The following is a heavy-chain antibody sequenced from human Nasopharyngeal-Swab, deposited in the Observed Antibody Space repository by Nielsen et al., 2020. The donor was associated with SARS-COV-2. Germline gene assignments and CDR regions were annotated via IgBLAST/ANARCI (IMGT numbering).Heavy chain of an antibody. J-gene: IGHJ3*02. D-gene: IGHD3-10*01. CDR3: ARKGEFSTTWGAFDI. CDR1: GFTFDDYG. V-gene: IGHV3-20*04. CDR2: VNWNGGGP. Sequence: GGSLSLSCAASGFTFDDYGMSWVRQGPGKGLEWVSGVNWNGGGPGYADSVKGRFTISRDNAKNSLYLQMNSLRAEDTALYYCARKGEFSTTWGAFDIWGQGTMVTVSS.